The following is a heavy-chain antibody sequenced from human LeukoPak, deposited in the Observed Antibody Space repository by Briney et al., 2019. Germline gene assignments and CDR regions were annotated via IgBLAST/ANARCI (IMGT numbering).Heavy chain of an antibody. CDR1: GYTFTGYY. J-gene: IGHJ4*02. V-gene: IGHV1-2*02. D-gene: IGHD3-22*01. Sequence: GASVKVSCKASGYTFTGYYMHWVRQAPGQGLEWMGWINPSSGGTNYAQKFQGRVTMTRDTSISTAYMELSRLRSEDTAVYYCARHYDSSPLDYWGQGTLVTVSS. CDR3: ARHYDSSPLDY. CDR2: INPSSGGT.